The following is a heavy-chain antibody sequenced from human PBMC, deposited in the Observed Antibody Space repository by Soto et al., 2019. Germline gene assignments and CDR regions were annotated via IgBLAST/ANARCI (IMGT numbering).Heavy chain of an antibody. CDR3: AKRPGRYYYDSSGFSLYDY. D-gene: IGHD3-22*01. CDR1: GFTFSSYA. V-gene: IGHV3-23*01. Sequence: SLRLSCAASGFTFSSYAMSWGRQAPGKGLEWVSAISGSGVSTYYADSVKGRFTISRDNSKNTLYLQMNSLRAEDTAVYYCAKRPGRYYYDSSGFSLYDYWGKGTLVTVSP. CDR2: ISGSGVST. J-gene: IGHJ4*02.